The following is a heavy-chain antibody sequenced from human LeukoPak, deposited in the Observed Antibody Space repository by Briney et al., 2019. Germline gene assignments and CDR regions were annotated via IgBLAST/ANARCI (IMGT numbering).Heavy chain of an antibody. CDR2: ISCDGSNK. CDR3: ARDHYSYGPDY. D-gene: IGHD5-18*01. Sequence: GRSLRLSCAASGFTFSSYAMHWVRQAPGKGLEWVAVISCDGSNKYYADSVKGRFTISRDNSKNTLYLQMNSLRAEDTAVYYCARDHYSYGPDYWGQGTLVTVSS. J-gene: IGHJ4*02. CDR1: GFTFSSYA. V-gene: IGHV3-30-3*01.